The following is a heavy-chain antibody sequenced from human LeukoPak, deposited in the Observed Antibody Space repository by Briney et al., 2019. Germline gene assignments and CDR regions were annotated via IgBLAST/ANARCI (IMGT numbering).Heavy chain of an antibody. D-gene: IGHD3-10*01. J-gene: IGHJ4*02. V-gene: IGHV3-23*01. Sequence: PGGSLRLSCAASGFTFSSYAMSWVRQAPGKGLEWVSAISGSGGSTYYADSVKGRFTISRDNSKNTLYQQMNSLRAEDTAVYYCATRTGGSYYGSGSYLPYWGQGTLVTVSS. CDR3: ATRTGGSYYGSGSYLPY. CDR2: ISGSGGST. CDR1: GFTFSSYA.